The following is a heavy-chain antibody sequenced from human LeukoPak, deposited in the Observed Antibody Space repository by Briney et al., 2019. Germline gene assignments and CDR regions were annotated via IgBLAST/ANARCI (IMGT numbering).Heavy chain of an antibody. CDR2: IYDSGST. CDR3: ARARRSFDY. V-gene: IGHV4-59*01. Sequence: SETLSLTCAVSGGSISGYYWSWIRQPPGKGLEWIGYIYDSGSTNYNPSLKSRVTISVDTSKNQFSLKLNSVTAADTAVYYCARARRSFDYWGQGTLVTVSS. J-gene: IGHJ4*02. CDR1: GGSISGYY.